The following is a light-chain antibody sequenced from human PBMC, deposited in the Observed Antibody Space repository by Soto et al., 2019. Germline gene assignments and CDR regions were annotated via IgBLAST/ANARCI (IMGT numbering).Light chain of an antibody. V-gene: IGKV1-39*01. CDR2: AAS. J-gene: IGKJ1*01. CDR3: QQYNNWPQT. CDR1: QGISTY. Sequence: DIQMTQSPSSLSASVGDRVTITCRASQGISTYLNWYQQRPGKAPKLLIYAASSLQSGVPSRFSGSGSGTDFTLTISSLQSEDFAEYHCQQYNNWPQTFGQGTKVDIK.